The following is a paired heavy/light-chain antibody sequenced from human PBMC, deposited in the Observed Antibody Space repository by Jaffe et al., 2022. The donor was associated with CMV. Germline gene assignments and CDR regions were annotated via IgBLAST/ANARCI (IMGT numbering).Heavy chain of an antibody. J-gene: IGHJ1*01. CDR1: SFTFSNYE. D-gene: IGHD3-10*01. V-gene: IGHV3-48*03. CDR3: ARETWSGFQH. CDR2: ISSSGTTI. Sequence: EVQLVESGGGLVQPGGSLRLSCAASSFTFSNYEMNWVRQAPGKGLEWVSYISSSGTTIYYADSVKGRFTISRDNAKDSLYLQLNSLRAEDTAVYYCARETWSGFQHWGQGTLVTVSS.
Light chain of an antibody. J-gene: IGKJ4*01. V-gene: IGKV3-20*01. Sequence: EVVLTQSPGTLSLSPGERATLSCRASQSVSSRYLAWYQQKPGQAPRLLIYGASSRATGIPDRFSGSGSGTDFTLTISRLQPEDFEVYYCQHYGSAHTFGGGTKVEIK. CDR2: GAS. CDR1: QSVSSRY. CDR3: QHYGSAHT.